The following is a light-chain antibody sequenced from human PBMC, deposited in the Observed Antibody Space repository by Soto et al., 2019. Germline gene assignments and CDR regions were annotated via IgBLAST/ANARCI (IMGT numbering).Light chain of an antibody. CDR3: QQSYSSPPT. J-gene: IGKJ1*01. CDR2: GAS. Sequence: EIVMTQSPATLSVSPGERATLSCRASHSVRSSLAWYQQKPGQAPRLLIHGASTRATGIPGRFSGSGSGTEFTLTISSLQPEDFATYYCQQSYSSPPTFGQGTKVDI. V-gene: IGKV3-15*01. CDR1: HSVRSS.